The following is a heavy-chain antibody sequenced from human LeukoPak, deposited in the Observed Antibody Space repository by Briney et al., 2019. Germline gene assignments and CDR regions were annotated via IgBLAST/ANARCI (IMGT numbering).Heavy chain of an antibody. CDR1: GFSFTGAW. Sequence: GGSLRLSCAASGFSFTGAWMSWVRQAPGKGLEWVGRIKSKIDGGTTDYSAPVKGRFTISRDDSESTLYLQMNSLDTEDTAIYYCARYITGPDKPYFDYWGQGTLVTVSS. J-gene: IGHJ4*02. V-gene: IGHV3-15*01. D-gene: IGHD1-20*01. CDR3: ARYITGPDKPYFDY. CDR2: IKSKIDGGTT.